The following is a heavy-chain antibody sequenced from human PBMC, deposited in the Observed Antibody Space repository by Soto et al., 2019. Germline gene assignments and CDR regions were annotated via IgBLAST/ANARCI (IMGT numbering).Heavy chain of an antibody. Sequence: PGGSLRLSCAASGFTFSSYSMNWVRQAPGKGLEWVSSISSSSSYIYYADSVKGRFTISRDNAKNSLYLQMNSLRAEDTAVYYCAREPRILRYFDWYPRGFDPWGQGTLVTVSS. CDR2: ISSSSSYI. CDR1: GFTFSSYS. V-gene: IGHV3-21*01. J-gene: IGHJ5*02. CDR3: AREPRILRYFDWYPRGFDP. D-gene: IGHD3-9*01.